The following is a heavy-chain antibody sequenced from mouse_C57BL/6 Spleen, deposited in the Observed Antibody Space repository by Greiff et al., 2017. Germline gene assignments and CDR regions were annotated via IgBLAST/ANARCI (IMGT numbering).Heavy chain of an antibody. J-gene: IGHJ2*01. V-gene: IGHV1-59*01. Sequence: QVQLQQPGAELVRPGTSVKLSCKASGYTFTSYWMHWVKQRPGQGLEWIGVIDPSDSYTNYNQKFKGKATLTVDTSSSTAYMQLSSLTSEDSAVYFCARSYYSNPFDYWGQGTTLTVSS. CDR1: GYTFTSYW. D-gene: IGHD2-5*01. CDR3: ARSYYSNPFDY. CDR2: IDPSDSYT.